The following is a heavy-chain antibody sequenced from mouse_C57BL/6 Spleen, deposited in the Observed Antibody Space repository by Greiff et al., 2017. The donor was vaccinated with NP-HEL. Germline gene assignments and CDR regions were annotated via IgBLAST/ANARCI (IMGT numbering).Heavy chain of an antibody. CDR1: GFTFSNYC. V-gene: IGHV6-3*01. CDR3: TGYYDV. CDR2: IRLKSDNYAT. Sequence: EVMLVESGGGLVQPGGSMKLSCVASGFTFSNYCMNWVRQSPEKGLEWVAQIRLKSDNYATHSAESVNGRFTISRDDSNSSVYLPMNNLGAEDSGIYYCTGYYDVWGTGTTVTVSS. J-gene: IGHJ1*03.